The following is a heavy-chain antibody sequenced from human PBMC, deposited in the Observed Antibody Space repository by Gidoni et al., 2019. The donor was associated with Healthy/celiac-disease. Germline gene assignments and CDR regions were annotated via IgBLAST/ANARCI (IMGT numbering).Heavy chain of an antibody. CDR3: AKRTGRPSSGGLGDAFDI. Sequence: EVQLLESGGGLVQPGGSLRLPCAASGFTFISYAMSWVRQAPGKGLGWVSASSGRGGSTYYADSVKGRFTISRDNSKNTLYLQMNSLRAEDTAVYYCAKRTGRPSSGGLGDAFDIWGQGTMVTVSS. D-gene: IGHD3-10*01. CDR1: GFTFISYA. V-gene: IGHV3-23*01. J-gene: IGHJ3*02. CDR2: SSGRGGST.